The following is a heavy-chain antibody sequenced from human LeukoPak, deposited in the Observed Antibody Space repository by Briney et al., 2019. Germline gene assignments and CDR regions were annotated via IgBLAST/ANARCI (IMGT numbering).Heavy chain of an antibody. J-gene: IGHJ6*03. V-gene: IGHV4-61*02. Sequence: SETLSLTCTVSGGSISSGSYYWSWIRQPAGKGLEWIGRIYTSGSTNYNPSLKSRVTISVDTSKNQFSLKLSSVTAADTAVYYCARDGRLGFPYYYYYMDVWGKGTTVTISS. CDR1: GGSISSGSYY. D-gene: IGHD3-10*01. CDR2: IYTSGST. CDR3: ARDGRLGFPYYYYYMDV.